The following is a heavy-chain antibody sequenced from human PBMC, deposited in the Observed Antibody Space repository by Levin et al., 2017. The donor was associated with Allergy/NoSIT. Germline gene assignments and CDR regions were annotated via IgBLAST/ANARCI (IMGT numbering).Heavy chain of an antibody. D-gene: IGHD6-19*01. CDR1: GFTFDDYA. CDR2: ISWDGGST. J-gene: IGHJ1*01. Sequence: PGGSLRLSCAASGFTFDDYAMHWVRQAPGKGLEWVSLISWDGGSTYYADSVKGRFTISRDNSKNSLYLQMNSLRAEDTALYYCAKDDSSGWYGYFQHWGQGTLVTVSS. V-gene: IGHV3-43D*03. CDR3: AKDDSSGWYGYFQH.